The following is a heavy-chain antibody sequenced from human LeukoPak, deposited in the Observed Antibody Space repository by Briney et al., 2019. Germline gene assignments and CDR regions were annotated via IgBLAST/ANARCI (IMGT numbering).Heavy chain of an antibody. V-gene: IGHV3-33*01. CDR1: GFSFRNYG. Sequence: PGGSLRLSCAASGFSFRNYGMHWVRQAPGKGLEWVAVVWNDGSDDYYRDSVKGRFTISRDNSKNTLYLQMNSLRAEDTAVYYCARDGYDYRTEDGYWGQGTLVTVSS. CDR3: ARDGYDYRTEDGY. D-gene: IGHD5-12*01. J-gene: IGHJ4*02. CDR2: VWNDGSDD.